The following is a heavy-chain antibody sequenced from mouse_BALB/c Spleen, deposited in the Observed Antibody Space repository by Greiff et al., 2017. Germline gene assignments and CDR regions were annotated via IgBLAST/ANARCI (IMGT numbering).Heavy chain of an antibody. CDR3: TRSPYYYGSSYYFDY. D-gene: IGHD1-1*01. CDR1: GYSFTSYW. Sequence: EVQLQQSGTVLARPGASVKMSCKASGYSFTSYWMHWVKQRPGQGLEWIGAIYPGNSDTSYNQKFKGKAKLTAVTSASTAYMELSSLTNEDSAVYYCTRSPYYYGSSYYFDYGGQGTTLTVSS. J-gene: IGHJ2*01. V-gene: IGHV1-5*01. CDR2: IYPGNSDT.